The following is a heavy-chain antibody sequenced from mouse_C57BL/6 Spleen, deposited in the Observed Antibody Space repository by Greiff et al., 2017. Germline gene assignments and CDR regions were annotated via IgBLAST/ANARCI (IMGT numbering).Heavy chain of an antibody. D-gene: IGHD2-4*01. CDR1: GYSITSGYY. CDR2: ISYDGSN. Sequence: EVKLMESGPGLVKPSQSLSLTCSVTGYSITSGYYWNWIRQFPGNKLEWMGYISYDGSNNYNPSLTNRISITRDTSKNQFFLKLNSVTTEDTATYYCAREGDYDYDGAWFAYWGQGTLVTVSA. V-gene: IGHV3-6*01. J-gene: IGHJ3*01. CDR3: AREGDYDYDGAWFAY.